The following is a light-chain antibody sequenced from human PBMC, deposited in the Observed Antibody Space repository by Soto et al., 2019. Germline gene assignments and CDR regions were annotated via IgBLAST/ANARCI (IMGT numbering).Light chain of an antibody. Sequence: AIQLTQSPSSLSASVGDRVTITCRASQGISSYLGWYQQKPGKAPKLLIYDASSLKSGVPSRFSGSGSGTEFTLTISSLQPDDFATYYCQHYNSYPITFGQGTRLEIK. V-gene: IGKV1-13*02. CDR3: QHYNSYPIT. J-gene: IGKJ5*01. CDR1: QGISSY. CDR2: DAS.